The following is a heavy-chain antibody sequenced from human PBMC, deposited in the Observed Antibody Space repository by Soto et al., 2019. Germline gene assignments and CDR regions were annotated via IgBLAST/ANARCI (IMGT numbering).Heavy chain of an antibody. V-gene: IGHV3-30*18. J-gene: IGHJ5*02. CDR3: AKDSSGWYR. Sequence: QVQLVESGGGVVQPGRSLRLSCAASGFTFSSYGMHWVRQAPGKGLEWVAVISYDGSNKYYADSVKGRFTISRDNSQNTLYLQMNSLRAEDTAVYYCAKDSSGWYRWGQGTLVTVSS. CDR2: ISYDGSNK. CDR1: GFTFSSYG. D-gene: IGHD6-19*01.